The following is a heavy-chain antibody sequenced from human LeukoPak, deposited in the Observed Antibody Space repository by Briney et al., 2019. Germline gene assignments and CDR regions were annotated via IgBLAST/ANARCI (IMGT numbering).Heavy chain of an antibody. J-gene: IGHJ4*02. CDR3: AREGPIVAVDY. D-gene: IGHD5-12*01. V-gene: IGHV1-69*06. CDR1: GGTFSSYA. CDR2: IIPIFGTA. Sequence: ASVKVSCKASGGTFSSYAISWVRQAPGQGLEWMGGIIPIFGTANYAQKFQGRVTITADKPTSTAYMELSSLRSEDTAVYYCAREGPIVAVDYWGQGTLVTVSS.